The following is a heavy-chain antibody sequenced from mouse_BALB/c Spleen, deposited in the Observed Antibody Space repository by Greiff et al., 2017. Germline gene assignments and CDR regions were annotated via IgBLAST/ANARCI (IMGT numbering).Heavy chain of an antibody. J-gene: IGHJ4*01. D-gene: IGHD2-1*01. Sequence: QVQLKESGAELARPGASVKMSCKASGYTFTSYTMHWVKQRPGQGLEWIGYINPSSGYTNYNQKFKDKATLTADKSSSTAYMQLSSLTSEDSAVYYCARYGNYLYAMDYWGQGTSVTVSS. CDR1: GYTFTSYT. CDR2: INPSSGYT. CDR3: ARYGNYLYAMDY. V-gene: IGHV1-4*01.